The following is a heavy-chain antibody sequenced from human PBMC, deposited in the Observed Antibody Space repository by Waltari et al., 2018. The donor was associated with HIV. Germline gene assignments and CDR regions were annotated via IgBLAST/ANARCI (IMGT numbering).Heavy chain of an antibody. J-gene: IGHJ4*02. CDR2: SRFRARRYTT. V-gene: IGHV3-72*01. Sequence: VQLVASAGDLAHYSWSLRLSSPDSRVTSSNHYMAWVRQAPGKGLEWGVRSRFRARRYTTEYAGAVKGRFSLSRDESKDLLVLVMEDLKTEDTAVYYCTRNFELRGRFYGDYWGQGTLVTVSP. D-gene: IGHD1-26*01. CDR3: TRNFELRGRFYGDY. CDR1: RVTSSNHY.